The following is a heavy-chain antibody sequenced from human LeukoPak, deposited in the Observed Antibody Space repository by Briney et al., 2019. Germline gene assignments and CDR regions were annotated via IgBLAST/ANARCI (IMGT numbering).Heavy chain of an antibody. CDR1: GYTFTSYG. J-gene: IGHJ4*02. CDR2: INPNSGGT. Sequence: GASVKVSCKGSGYTFTSYGISWVRQAPGQGLEWMGWINPNSGGTNYAQKFQGRVTMTRDTSISTAYMELSRLRSDDTAVYYCASEVDYGSGSFWGQGTLVTVSS. D-gene: IGHD3-10*01. CDR3: ASEVDYGSGSF. V-gene: IGHV1-2*02.